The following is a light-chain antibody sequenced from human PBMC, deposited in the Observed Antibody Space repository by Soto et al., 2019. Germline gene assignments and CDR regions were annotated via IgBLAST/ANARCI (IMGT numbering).Light chain of an antibody. CDR1: SSDVGKYDY. J-gene: IGLJ3*02. CDR2: DVS. Sequence: QSALTQPPSASGSPGQSVTISCTGTSSDVGKYDYVSWYQQHPGKAPKLMIFDVSQRPSGVPHRFSGSKSGNTASLTVSGLQPEDEADYYCSSSSGSNDLVFGGGTKLTVL. CDR3: SSSSGSNDLV. V-gene: IGLV2-8*01.